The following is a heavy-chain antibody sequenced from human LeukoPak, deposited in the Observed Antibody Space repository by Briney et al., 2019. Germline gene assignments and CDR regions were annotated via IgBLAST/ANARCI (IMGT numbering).Heavy chain of an antibody. V-gene: IGHV3-7*01. CDR1: GFPFSNYW. CDR2: IYLDGSRA. CDR3: GRAGPVTKDHFIDV. D-gene: IGHD2-2*01. J-gene: IGHJ6*03. Sequence: GSLRLSFAVSGFPFSNYWMSWARQSPGKGLEWVANIYLDGSRAYYVDSVKGRFTISRDNAKNSLFLQMNSLSAEDTAVYYCGRAGPVTKDHFIDVWGKGTTVTVSS.